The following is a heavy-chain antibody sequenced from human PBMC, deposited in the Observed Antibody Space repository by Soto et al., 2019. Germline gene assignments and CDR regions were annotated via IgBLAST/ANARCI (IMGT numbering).Heavy chain of an antibody. CDR2: IVPMFGTP. V-gene: IGHV1-69*01. CDR1: GDTFSGYG. D-gene: IGHD1-26*01. Sequence: QVQLVQSGAGVKKSGSSVKVSCKAAGDTFSGYGFSWVRQAPGQGLEWMGGIVPMFGTPSYAQKFQGRVTITADESTSAVYMELSSLRSEDTAVYYCARRSGSGNYFFDYWGQGTLVTVSS. CDR3: ARRSGSGNYFFDY. J-gene: IGHJ4*02.